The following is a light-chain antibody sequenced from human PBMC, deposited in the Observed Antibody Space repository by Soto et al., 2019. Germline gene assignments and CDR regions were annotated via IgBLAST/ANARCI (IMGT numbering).Light chain of an antibody. V-gene: IGKV3-20*01. Sequence: EIVLTQSPATLSLSPGERATLSCRASETIRGLLAWYQQRPGQPPRLLIYGAFSRATGIPDRFSGSGSGTDFTLTISRLEPEDFAVYYCQQYGNSIPITFGQGTRLEIK. CDR1: ETIRGL. CDR3: QQYGNSIPIT. CDR2: GAF. J-gene: IGKJ5*01.